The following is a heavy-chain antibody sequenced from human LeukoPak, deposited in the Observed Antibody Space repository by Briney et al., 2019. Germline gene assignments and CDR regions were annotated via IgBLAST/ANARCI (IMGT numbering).Heavy chain of an antibody. CDR2: IKHDGSEK. CDR3: AREHSGYDFPGRDYYYMDV. V-gene: IGHV3-7*01. CDR1: GFTFSSYW. J-gene: IGHJ6*03. Sequence: GGSLRLSCAASGFTFSSYWMSWVRQAPGKGLEWVANIKHDGSEKYFVGSVKSRFTISRDNARNSLYLQMNSLRAEDTAVYYCAREHSGYDFPGRDYYYMDVWGKGTTVTVSS. D-gene: IGHD5-12*01.